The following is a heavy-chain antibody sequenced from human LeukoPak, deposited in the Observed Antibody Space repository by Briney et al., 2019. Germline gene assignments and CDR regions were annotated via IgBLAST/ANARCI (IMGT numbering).Heavy chain of an antibody. Sequence: SETLSLTCTVSGASISSFYWSWIRQPAGKGLQWIGRIHTSGSANYNPSLKSRVAMSVGTSKNQFSLKLRSVTAADTAIYYCARGDFCSSSSCYLRPMDVWGKGTTVTVSS. D-gene: IGHD2-2*01. J-gene: IGHJ6*03. V-gene: IGHV4-4*07. CDR1: GASISSFY. CDR3: ARGDFCSSSSCYLRPMDV. CDR2: IHTSGSA.